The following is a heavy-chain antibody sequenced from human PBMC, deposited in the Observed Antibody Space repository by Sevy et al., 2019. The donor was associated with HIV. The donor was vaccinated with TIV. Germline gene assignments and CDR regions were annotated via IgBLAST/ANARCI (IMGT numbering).Heavy chain of an antibody. CDR1: GFTFSSYW. CDR2: IKQDGSEK. J-gene: IGHJ5*02. V-gene: IGHV3-7*01. Sequence: GGSLRLSCAASGFTFSSYWMSWVRQAPGKGLEWVANIKQDGSEKYYVDSVKGRFTISRDNAKNSLYLQMNSLRAEDTAVYYCARTGIAAAGPYPNWFDPWGQGTLVTFSS. D-gene: IGHD6-13*01. CDR3: ARTGIAAAGPYPNWFDP.